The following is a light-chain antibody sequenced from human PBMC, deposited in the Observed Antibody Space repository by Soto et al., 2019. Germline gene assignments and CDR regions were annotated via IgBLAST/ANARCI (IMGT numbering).Light chain of an antibody. CDR1: SSDVGGYNY. CDR3: SSYTGSSTYVV. Sequence: QSALTQPAYVSGSRGQSITISCTGTSSDVGGYNYVSWYQQHPGKAPKLMIYDVSNRPSGVSNRFSGSKSANTASLTISGLQAEDEADYYCSSYTGSSTYVVFGGGTKLTVL. CDR2: DVS. J-gene: IGLJ2*01. V-gene: IGLV2-14*01.